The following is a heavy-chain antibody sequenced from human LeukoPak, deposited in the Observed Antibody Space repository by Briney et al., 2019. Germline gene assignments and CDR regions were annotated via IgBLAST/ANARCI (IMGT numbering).Heavy chain of an antibody. J-gene: IGHJ4*02. CDR3: AREILAPGKTHEY. CDR1: GFTFSGYG. Sequence: GGSLRLSCAASGFTFSGYGMHWVRQAPGKGLEWVTFIRYDERNKYYADSVKGRFTISRDNSKSTLYLQMDSLRAEDTAMYYCAREILAPGKTHEYWGQGTLVTVSS. CDR2: IRYDERNK. V-gene: IGHV3-30*02.